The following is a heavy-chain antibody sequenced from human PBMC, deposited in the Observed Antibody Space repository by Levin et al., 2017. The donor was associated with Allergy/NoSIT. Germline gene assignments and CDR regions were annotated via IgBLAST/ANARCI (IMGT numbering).Heavy chain of an antibody. CDR3: ASMSPVGLWPHH. CDR1: GGSISSTSYY. J-gene: IGHJ5*02. D-gene: IGHD3-10*02. Sequence: SQTLSLTCTVSGGSISSTSYYWGWIRQPPGKGLEWIGSVDYSGSTYYTPSLKSRVTISVDTSKNQFSLKLSSVTAADTAVYYCASMSPVGLWPHHWGQGTLVTVYS. V-gene: IGHV4-39*01. CDR2: VDYSGST.